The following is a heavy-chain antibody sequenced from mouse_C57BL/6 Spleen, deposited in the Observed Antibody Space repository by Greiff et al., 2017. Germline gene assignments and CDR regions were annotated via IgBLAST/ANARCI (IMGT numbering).Heavy chain of an antibody. V-gene: IGHV2-2*01. J-gene: IGHJ3*01. CDR3: ARGHFAY. Sequence: VQLQQSGPGLVQPSQSLSITCTASGFSLTSYGVHWVRQSPGQGLVWLGVVWSGGSTNCNAAFISRLSISKDNSKSQVFFNMNSLQADDTTIYCCARGHFAYWGQGTLVTVSA. CDR2: VWSGGST. CDR1: GFSLTSYG. D-gene: IGHD3-3*01.